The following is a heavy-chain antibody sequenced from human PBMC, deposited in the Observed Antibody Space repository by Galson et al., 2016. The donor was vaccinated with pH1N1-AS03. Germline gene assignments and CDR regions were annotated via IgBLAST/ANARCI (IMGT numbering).Heavy chain of an antibody. CDR3: ARGDLVIGGGNNWFDP. D-gene: IGHD2/OR15-2a*01. Sequence: ETLSLTCTVSGDSMNSHFWNWIRQPAGKGPEWIGRISTSGSTNYNTSLWSRLALSIDTSWNRFSLRLASVTAADTAIYYCARGDLVIGGGNNWFDPWGQGILVTVSS. CDR2: ISTSGST. CDR1: GDSMNSHF. J-gene: IGHJ5*02. V-gene: IGHV4-4*07.